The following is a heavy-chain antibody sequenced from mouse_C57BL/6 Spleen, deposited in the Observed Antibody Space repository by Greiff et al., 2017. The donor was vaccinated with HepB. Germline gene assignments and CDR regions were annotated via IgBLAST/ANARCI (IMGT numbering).Heavy chain of an antibody. CDR2: IDPENGDT. CDR3: TTDSRGFAY. D-gene: IGHD3-2*01. Sequence: EVQLQQSGAELVRPGASVKLSCTASGFNIKDDYMHWVKQRPEQGLEWIGWIDPENGDTEYASKFQGKATITADTSSNTAYLQLSSLTSEDTAVYYCTTDSRGFAYWGQGTLVTVSA. CDR1: GFNIKDDY. J-gene: IGHJ3*01. V-gene: IGHV14-4*01.